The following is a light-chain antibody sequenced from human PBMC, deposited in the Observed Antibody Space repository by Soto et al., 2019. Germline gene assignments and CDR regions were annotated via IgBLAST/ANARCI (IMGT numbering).Light chain of an antibody. CDR3: QQYNNWWT. CDR1: QSVSSS. V-gene: IGKV3-15*01. Sequence: ETMMTQSPDTLSVSLGERATLSCRASQSVSSSQLAWYQQKPGQAPRLLIYGASTRATGIPARFSGSGSGSEFTLTISSLQSEDFAVYYCQQYNNWWTFGQGTKVDIK. J-gene: IGKJ1*01. CDR2: GAS.